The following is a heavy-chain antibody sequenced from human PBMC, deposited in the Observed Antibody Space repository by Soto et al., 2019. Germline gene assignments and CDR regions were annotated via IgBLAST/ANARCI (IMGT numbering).Heavy chain of an antibody. CDR3: AILPNLGGITMVRVPQDY. CDR2: IYYSGST. CDR1: GGSISSYY. J-gene: IGHJ4*02. Sequence: SETLSLTCTVSGGSISSYYWSWIRQPPGKGLEWIGYIYYSGSTNYNPSLKSRVTISVDTSKNQFSLKLSSVTAADTAVYYCAILPNLGGITMVRVPQDYWGQGTLVTVSS. D-gene: IGHD3-10*01. V-gene: IGHV4-59*01.